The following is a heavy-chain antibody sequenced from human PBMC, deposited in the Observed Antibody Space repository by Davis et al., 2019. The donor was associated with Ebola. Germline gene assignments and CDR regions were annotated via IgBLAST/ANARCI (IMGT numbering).Heavy chain of an antibody. D-gene: IGHD3-16*01. CDR1: GGSINSYS. J-gene: IGHJ2*01. CDR3: ARLGDVYWYFDL. V-gene: IGHV4-59*01. CDR2: IYYSGST. Sequence: PSETLSLTCTVSGGSINSYSWSWIRQPPGKGLEWIGNIYYSGSTNYNPSLKSRVTISVDTSKNQFSLKLSSVTAADTAVYYCARLGDVYWYFDLWGRGTLVTVSS.